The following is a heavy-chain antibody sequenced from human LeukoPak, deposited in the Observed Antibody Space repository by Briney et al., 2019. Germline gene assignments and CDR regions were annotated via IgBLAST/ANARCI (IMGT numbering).Heavy chain of an antibody. V-gene: IGHV1-8*01. CDR1: GYTFTSYD. Sequence: ASVKVSCKAPGYTFTSYDINWVRQATGQGLEWMGWMNPNSGNTGYAQKFQGRVTMTRNTSISTAYMELSSLRSEDTAVYYCARSSSGWYSSRYYYYYMDVWGKGTTVTISS. CDR3: ARSSSGWYSSRYYYYYMDV. J-gene: IGHJ6*03. CDR2: MNPNSGNT. D-gene: IGHD6-19*01.